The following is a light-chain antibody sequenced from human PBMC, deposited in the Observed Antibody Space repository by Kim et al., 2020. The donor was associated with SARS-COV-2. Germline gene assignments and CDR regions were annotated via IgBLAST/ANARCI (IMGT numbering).Light chain of an antibody. J-gene: IGKJ1*01. CDR2: GAS. CDR1: QSVSSNY. V-gene: IGKV3-20*01. CDR3: HQYGRSPWT. Sequence: EIVLTQSPGTLSLSPGERATLSCRASQSVSSNYLAWYQQKPGQAPRVLIYGASSRATGIPDRFSGSGSGTDFTLTISRLEPEDFAVYYCHQYGRSPWTFGQGTKVDIK.